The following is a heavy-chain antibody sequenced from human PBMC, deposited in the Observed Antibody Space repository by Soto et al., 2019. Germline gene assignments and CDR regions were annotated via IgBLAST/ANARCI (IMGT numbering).Heavy chain of an antibody. Sequence: QVQLVQSGAEVKKPGSSVKVSCKASGGTFSSCAISWVRQAPGQGLEWMGGIIPIFGTANYAQKFQGRVTITADKSTSTAYMELSSLRSEDTAVYYCARVLGYCSGGSCRGGSVDPWGQGTLVTVSS. D-gene: IGHD2-15*01. J-gene: IGHJ5*02. CDR1: GGTFSSCA. CDR2: IIPIFGTA. CDR3: ARVLGYCSGGSCRGGSVDP. V-gene: IGHV1-69*06.